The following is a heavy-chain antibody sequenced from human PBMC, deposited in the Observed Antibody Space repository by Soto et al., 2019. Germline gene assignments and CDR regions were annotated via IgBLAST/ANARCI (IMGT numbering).Heavy chain of an antibody. V-gene: IGHV1-69*13. J-gene: IGHJ6*02. CDR2: IIPIFGTA. Sequence: SVKVSCKASGGTFSSYAISWVRQAPGKGLEWMGGIIPIFGTANYAQKFQGRVTITADESTSTAYMELSSLRSEDTAVYYCARAPLYCSGGSCDLRSYYYYGMDVWGQGTTVTVSS. CDR3: ARAPLYCSGGSCDLRSYYYYGMDV. CDR1: GGTFSSYA. D-gene: IGHD2-15*01.